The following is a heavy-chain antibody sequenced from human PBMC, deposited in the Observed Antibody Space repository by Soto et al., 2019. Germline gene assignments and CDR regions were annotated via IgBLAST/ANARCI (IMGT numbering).Heavy chain of an antibody. CDR3: ARVGYYYDSSGYYLSFDY. CDR2: MNPNSGNT. CDR1: GYTFTSYD. D-gene: IGHD3-22*01. J-gene: IGHJ4*02. V-gene: IGHV1-8*01. Sequence: QVQLGQSGAEVKKTGASVKVSCKASGYTFTSYDINWVRQATGQGLEWMGWMNPNSGNTGYAQKFQGRVTMTRNTSISTAYMELSSLRSEDTAVYYCARVGYYYDSSGYYLSFDYWGQGTLVTVSS.